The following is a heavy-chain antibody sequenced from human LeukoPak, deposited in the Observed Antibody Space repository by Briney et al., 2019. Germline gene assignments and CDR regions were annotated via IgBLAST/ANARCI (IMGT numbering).Heavy chain of an antibody. Sequence: GGSLRLFCAASGFTFSDYEMTWVRQAPVKGLEWVSYISTSGGAIYYAESVKGRFTISRDNAKNSLYLQMHSLTVEDTAAYYCAREHCSGGGCYYFDYWGQGTLVTVSS. J-gene: IGHJ4*02. D-gene: IGHD2-15*01. CDR3: AREHCSGGGCYYFDY. CDR2: ISTSGGAI. V-gene: IGHV3-48*03. CDR1: GFTFSDYE.